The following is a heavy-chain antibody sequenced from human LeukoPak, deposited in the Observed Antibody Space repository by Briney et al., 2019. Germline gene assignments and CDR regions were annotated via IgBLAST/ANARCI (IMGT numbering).Heavy chain of an antibody. CDR1: GYTFTSYD. CDR3: AVNYDILTGWDY. CDR2: MNPNSGNT. D-gene: IGHD3-9*01. J-gene: IGHJ4*02. V-gene: IGHV1-8*01. Sequence: ASVKVSCKASGYTFTSYDINWVRQATGQGLEWMGWMNPNSGNTGYAQKFQGRVTMTRNTSISTVYMELSSLRSEDTAVYYCAVNYDILTGWDYWGQGTLVTVSS.